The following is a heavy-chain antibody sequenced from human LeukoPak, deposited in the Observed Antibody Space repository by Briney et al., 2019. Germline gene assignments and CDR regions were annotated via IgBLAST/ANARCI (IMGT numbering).Heavy chain of an antibody. V-gene: IGHV3-21*01. CDR2: VSPSSSWI. Sequence: AGSLRLSCAASGFTLSTFDMNWVRQAPGKGLEWVSSVSPSSSWIYYTDSVKGRFTITRDDAKNSLYLQMNSLRVEDTAVYYCARADCSGSTCYLRRSWFDPWGQGTLVTLST. J-gene: IGHJ5*02. CDR3: ARADCSGSTCYLRRSWFDP. CDR1: GFTLSTFD. D-gene: IGHD2-2*01.